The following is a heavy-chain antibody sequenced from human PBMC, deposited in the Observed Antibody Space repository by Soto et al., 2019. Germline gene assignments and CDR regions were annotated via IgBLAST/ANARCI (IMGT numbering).Heavy chain of an antibody. Sequence: GESLKISCKGSGYSFSTYWIGRVRQMPGKGLEWMGIIYPGDSETKYSPSFQGQVTISADRSLSTAYLQWSGLKASETAMYYCARRLRPDRGTEYYYYGMDVWGQGTTVTVSS. V-gene: IGHV5-51*01. CDR2: IYPGDSET. CDR1: GYSFSTYW. J-gene: IGHJ6*02. D-gene: IGHD2-21*02. CDR3: ARRLRPDRGTEYYYYGMDV.